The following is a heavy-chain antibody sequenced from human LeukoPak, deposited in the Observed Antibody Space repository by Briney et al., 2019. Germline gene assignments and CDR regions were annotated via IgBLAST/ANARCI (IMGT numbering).Heavy chain of an antibody. Sequence: SETLSLTCAVSGGSLSRGGYSWSWIRQPRGEGLEWNGYIYYSGSPYYNPSLKSRVTISVDTSKNQFSLKLSSVTAADTAVYYCARGALRGSSSWYRFDPWGQGTLVTVSS. CDR3: ARGALRGSSSWYRFDP. CDR2: IYYSGSP. D-gene: IGHD6-13*01. CDR1: GGSLSRGGYS. J-gene: IGHJ5*02. V-gene: IGHV4-30-4*07.